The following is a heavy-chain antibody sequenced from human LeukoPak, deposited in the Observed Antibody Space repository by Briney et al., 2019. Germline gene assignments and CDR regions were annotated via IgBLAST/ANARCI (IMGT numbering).Heavy chain of an antibody. CDR1: GYTFTGYH. Sequence: SVKVSCKASGYTFTGYHMHWVRQAPGQGLEWMGGIIPIFSTADYAQKFQGRVTITADESTSTAYMELSSLRSEDTAVYYCARERYYSSGNYNNRIDYWGQGTLVTVSS. D-gene: IGHD3-10*01. CDR3: ARERYYSSGNYNNRIDY. CDR2: IIPIFSTA. V-gene: IGHV1-69*13. J-gene: IGHJ4*02.